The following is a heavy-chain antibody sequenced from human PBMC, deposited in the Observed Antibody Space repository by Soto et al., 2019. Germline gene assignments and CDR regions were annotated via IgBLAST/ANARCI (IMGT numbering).Heavy chain of an antibody. CDR2: IWYDGSNK. CDR3: AKVLSSIVVVPADYYGMDV. D-gene: IGHD2-2*01. J-gene: IGHJ6*02. V-gene: IGHV3-33*06. CDR1: GLTFSSYG. Sequence: GGSLRLSCAASGLTFSSYGMHWVRQAPGKGLEWVAVIWYDGSNKYYADSVKGRFTISRDNSKNTLYLQMNSLRAEDTAVYYCAKVLSSIVVVPADYYGMDVWGQGTTVTVSS.